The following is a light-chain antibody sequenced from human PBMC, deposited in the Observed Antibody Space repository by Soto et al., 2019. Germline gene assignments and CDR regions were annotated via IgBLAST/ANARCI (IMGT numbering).Light chain of an antibody. J-gene: IGKJ2*01. CDR1: QSVSSN. V-gene: IGKV3-15*01. Sequence: EIVMTQSPATLSVSPGERATLSCRASQSVSSNVAWYQQKPGQAPSLLIYGASNRATGIPARFSGSGSGTEFTLTISSLQSEDFAVYYCQQYNNWYTFGQGTKLEIK. CDR3: QQYNNWYT. CDR2: GAS.